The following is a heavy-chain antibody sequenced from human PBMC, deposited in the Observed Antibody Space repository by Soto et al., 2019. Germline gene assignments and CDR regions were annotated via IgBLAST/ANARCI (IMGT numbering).Heavy chain of an antibody. CDR3: ARDSTIFGVPYYYGMDV. CDR2: INPNSGGT. D-gene: IGHD3-3*01. J-gene: IGHJ6*02. Sequence: ASVKVSCKASGYTFTGYYMHWVRQAPGQGLDWMGWINPNSGGTNYAQKFQGWVTMTRDTSISTAYMELSRLRSDDTAVYYCARDSTIFGVPYYYGMDVWGQGTTVTVSS. CDR1: GYTFTGYY. V-gene: IGHV1-2*04.